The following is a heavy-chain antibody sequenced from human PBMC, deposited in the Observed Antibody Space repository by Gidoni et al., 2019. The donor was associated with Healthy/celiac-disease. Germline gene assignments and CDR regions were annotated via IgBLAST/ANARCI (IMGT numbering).Heavy chain of an antibody. Sequence: EVQLLESGGGLVQPGGSLRLSCAASGFTFISYAMSWVRQAQGKGLEWVSAISGSVVSTFYADSVKGRFTISRDNSKNTLYLQMNSLRAEDTAVYYCAKDLVEGGVQLGAFDIWGQGTMVTVSS. CDR2: ISGSVVST. CDR3: AKDLVEGGVQLGAFDI. V-gene: IGHV3-23*01. D-gene: IGHD3-16*01. CDR1: GFTFISYA. J-gene: IGHJ3*02.